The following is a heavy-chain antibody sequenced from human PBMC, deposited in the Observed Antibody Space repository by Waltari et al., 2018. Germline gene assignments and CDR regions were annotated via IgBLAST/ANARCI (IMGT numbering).Heavy chain of an antibody. Sequence: QVQLQQWGAGLLKPSETLSLTCAVYGGSFSGYYWSWIRQPPGKGLAWIGEINHSGSTNYNPSLKSRVTISVDTSKNQFSLKLSSVTAADTAVYYCATDYYGSGRVDYWGQGTLVTVSS. CDR1: GGSFSGYY. J-gene: IGHJ4*02. CDR3: ATDYYGSGRVDY. CDR2: INHSGST. D-gene: IGHD3-10*01. V-gene: IGHV4-34*01.